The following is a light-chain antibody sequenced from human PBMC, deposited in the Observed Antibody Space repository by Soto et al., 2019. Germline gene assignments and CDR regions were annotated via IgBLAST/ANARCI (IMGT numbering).Light chain of an antibody. V-gene: IGKV3-15*01. Sequence: EIVITQSPVTLSLSPGERATLSCRASESVSSNLAWYQQKPGQAPRLLIYDASTRATGIPARFSGSGSWTEFTLTISSLQSEDFAVYYCQQYNNWPPGRTFGQGTKVEIK. CDR3: QQYNNWPPGRT. CDR1: ESVSSN. CDR2: DAS. J-gene: IGKJ1*01.